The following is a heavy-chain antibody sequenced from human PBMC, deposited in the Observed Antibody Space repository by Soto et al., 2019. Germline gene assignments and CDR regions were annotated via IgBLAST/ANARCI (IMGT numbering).Heavy chain of an antibody. J-gene: IGHJ4*02. D-gene: IGHD3-22*01. V-gene: IGHV1-69*13. CDR2: IIPIFGTA. CDR3: ARAPNQYYYDSSGYYLAY. CDR1: GGTFSSYA. Sequence: GASVKVSCKASGGTFSSYAISLVRQAPGQGLEWMGGIIPIFGTANYAQKFQGRVTITADESTSTAYMELSSLRSEDTAVYYCARAPNQYYYDSSGYYLAYWGQGTLVTVSS.